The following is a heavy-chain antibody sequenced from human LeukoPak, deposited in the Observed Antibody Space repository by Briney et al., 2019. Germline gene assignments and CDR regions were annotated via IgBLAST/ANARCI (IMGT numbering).Heavy chain of an antibody. CDR1: GYTLTELS. CDR2: FDPEDGET. J-gene: IGHJ4*02. CDR3: ATAVKFKYGDPRRDYFDY. D-gene: IGHD4-17*01. V-gene: IGHV1-24*01. Sequence: ASVRVSCKVSGYTLTELSMHWVRQAPGKGLEWMGGFDPEDGETIYAQKFQGRVTMTEDTSTDTAYMELSSLRSEDTAVYYCATAVKFKYGDPRRDYFDYWGQGTLVTVSS.